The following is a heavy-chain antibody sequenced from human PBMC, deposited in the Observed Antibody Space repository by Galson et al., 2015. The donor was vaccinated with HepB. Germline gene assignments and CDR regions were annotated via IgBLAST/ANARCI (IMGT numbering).Heavy chain of an antibody. CDR2: IDPSDSYT. CDR1: GYSFTSNW. CDR3: ARLGGGDRLDP. D-gene: IGHD2-21*02. Sequence: QSGAEVKKPGESLRISCKGSGYSFTSNWISWVRQMPGKGLEWMGRIDPSDSYTDYSPSFRGHVTISADRSINTAFLQWSSLRASDTAMYYCARLGGGDRLDPWGQGTLVTVSS. J-gene: IGHJ5*02. V-gene: IGHV5-10-1*01.